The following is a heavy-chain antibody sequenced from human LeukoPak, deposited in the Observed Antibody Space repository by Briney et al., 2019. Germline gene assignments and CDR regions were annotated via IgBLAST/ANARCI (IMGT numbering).Heavy chain of an antibody. J-gene: IGHJ4*02. D-gene: IGHD2-15*01. Sequence: SETLSLTCTVSGGSISSYNWSWIRQPAGKGLEWIGRIYTSGSTNYNPSLKSRVTMSVDTSKNQYSLKLSSVTAADTAVYYCARDNSLSGLGDYWGQGTLVTVSS. CDR3: ARDNSLSGLGDY. CDR2: IYTSGST. V-gene: IGHV4-4*07. CDR1: GGSISSYN.